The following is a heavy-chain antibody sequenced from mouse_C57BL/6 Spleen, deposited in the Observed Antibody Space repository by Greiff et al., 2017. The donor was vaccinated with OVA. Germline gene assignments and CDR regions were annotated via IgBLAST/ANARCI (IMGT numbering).Heavy chain of an antibody. Sequence: DVKLVESGGGLVKPGGSLKLSCAASGFTFSDYGMHWVRQAPEKGLEWVAYISSGSSTIYYADTVKGRFTISRDNAKNTLFLQMTSLRSEDTAMYYCARNSNYGYYAMDYWGQGTSVTVSS. CDR2: ISSGSSTI. CDR3: ARNSNYGYYAMDY. CDR1: GFTFSDYG. D-gene: IGHD2-5*01. V-gene: IGHV5-17*01. J-gene: IGHJ4*01.